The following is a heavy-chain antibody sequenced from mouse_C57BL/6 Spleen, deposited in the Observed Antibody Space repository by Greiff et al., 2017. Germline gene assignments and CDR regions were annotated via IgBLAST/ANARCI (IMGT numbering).Heavy chain of an antibody. CDR1: GYTFTDYN. D-gene: IGHD2-4*01. V-gene: IGHV1-22*01. CDR2: INPNNGGT. Sequence: EVQLQQPGPELVKPGASVKMSCKASGYTFTDYNMHWVKQSHGKSLEWIGYINPNNGGTSYNQKFKGKATLTVNKSSSTAYMELRSLTSEDSAVYYCASFTFYYYDYPYFDYWGQGTTLTVSS. CDR3: ASFTFYYYDYPYFDY. J-gene: IGHJ2*01.